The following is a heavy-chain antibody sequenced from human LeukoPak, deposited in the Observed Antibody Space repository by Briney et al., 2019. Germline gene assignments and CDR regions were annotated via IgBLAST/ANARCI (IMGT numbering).Heavy chain of an antibody. CDR2: ISSSSSYI. CDR1: GFTFSSYS. J-gene: IGHJ3*02. Sequence: PGGSLRLSCAASGFTFSSYSMNWVRQAPGKGLEWVSSISSSSSYIYYADSVTGRFTISRDNAKNSLYLQMNSLRAEDTAVYYCARDTGYSHGSGAFDIWGQGTMVTVSS. CDR3: ARDTGYSHGSGAFDI. D-gene: IGHD5-18*01. V-gene: IGHV3-21*01.